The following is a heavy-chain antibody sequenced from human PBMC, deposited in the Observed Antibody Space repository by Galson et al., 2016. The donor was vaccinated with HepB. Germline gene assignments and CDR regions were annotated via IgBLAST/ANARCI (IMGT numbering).Heavy chain of an antibody. V-gene: IGHV3-53*05. Sequence: SLRLSCAASGIAVSNSFITWIRQAPGEGLEWVSIIYSGGSAYYTDSVKGRFTISRDNSKNTLYLQMNVLSTEDTAVYYCARVTTSWSGGYGIDVWGQGTTVTVSS. CDR2: IYSGGSA. D-gene: IGHD3-3*01. CDR1: GIAVSNSF. CDR3: ARVTTSWSGGYGIDV. J-gene: IGHJ6*02.